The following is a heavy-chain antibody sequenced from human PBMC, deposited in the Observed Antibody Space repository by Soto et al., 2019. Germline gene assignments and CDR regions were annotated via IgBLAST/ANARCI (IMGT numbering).Heavy chain of an antibody. J-gene: IGHJ5*02. D-gene: IGHD3-3*01. CDR2: IIPIFGTA. V-gene: IGHV1-69*06. Sequence: SVKVSCKASGVTFSSYAISWVRQAPGQGLEWMGGIIPIFGTANYAQKFQGRVTITADKSTSTAYMELSSLRSEDTAVYYCARVDTIFGVAENWFDPWGQGTLVTVSS. CDR1: GVTFSSYA. CDR3: ARVDTIFGVAENWFDP.